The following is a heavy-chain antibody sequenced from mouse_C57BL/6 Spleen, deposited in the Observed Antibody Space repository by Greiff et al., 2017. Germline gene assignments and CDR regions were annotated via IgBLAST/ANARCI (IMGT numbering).Heavy chain of an antibody. J-gene: IGHJ3*01. CDR1: GYTFTSYW. CDR2: ITPSSGYT. Sequence: QVQLQQPGAELVKPGASVKISCKASGYTFTSYWMHWVKQRPGQGLEWIGYITPSSGYTKYNQKFKDKATLTADKSSSTAYMQLSSLTYEDSAVXYCASYGSSASWFAAGGQGTLVTVSA. D-gene: IGHD1-1*01. V-gene: IGHV1-7*01. CDR3: ASYGSSASWFAA.